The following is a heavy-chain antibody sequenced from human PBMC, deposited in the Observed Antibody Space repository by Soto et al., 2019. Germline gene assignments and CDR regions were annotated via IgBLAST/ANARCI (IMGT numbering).Heavy chain of an antibody. CDR3: ARELTWGFDAFDV. CDR1: GYTFRSYA. CDR2: INGGNGET. D-gene: IGHD7-27*01. V-gene: IGHV1-3*01. Sequence: QVQLVQSGAELKKPGASVKLSCKASGYTFRSYAVNWVRQAPGQRLEWMGWINGGNGETRYSQNFQGRVTITRDTSATTAYMELNSLISEDTAMYYCARELTWGFDAFDVWGLGTMVTVSS. J-gene: IGHJ3*01.